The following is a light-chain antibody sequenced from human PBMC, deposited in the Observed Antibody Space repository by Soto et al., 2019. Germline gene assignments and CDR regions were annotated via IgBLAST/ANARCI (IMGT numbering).Light chain of an antibody. V-gene: IGKV3-20*01. J-gene: IGKJ5*01. Sequence: IGWRRSQGTLSLSPGEKAPLSCRAGRGVGRSFLAWYQQKPGQAPRLLISSVSKRATGIPDRFSGGGSGTDFTLTISRVEPEDFALYICQQYDGSPITFGQGTRLEIK. CDR2: SVS. CDR1: RGVGRSF. CDR3: QQYDGSPIT.